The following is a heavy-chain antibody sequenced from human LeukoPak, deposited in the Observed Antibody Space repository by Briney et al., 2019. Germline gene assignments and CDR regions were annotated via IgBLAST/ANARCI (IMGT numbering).Heavy chain of an antibody. CDR2: INPNSGGT. CDR3: ARDQDTMVRGVINYYYMDV. Sequence: GASVTLSCKASGYTFTGYYMHWVRQAPGQGLEWMGWINPNSGGTNYAQKFQGRVTMTRDTSISTAYMELSRLRSDDTAVYYCARDQDTMVRGVINYYYMDVWGKGTTVTISS. D-gene: IGHD3-10*01. CDR1: GYTFTGYY. V-gene: IGHV1-2*02. J-gene: IGHJ6*03.